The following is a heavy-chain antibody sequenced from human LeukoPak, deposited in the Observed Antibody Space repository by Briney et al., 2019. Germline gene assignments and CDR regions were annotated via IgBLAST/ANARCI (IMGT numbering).Heavy chain of an antibody. D-gene: IGHD4-17*01. J-gene: IGHJ4*02. V-gene: IGHV3-23*01. CDR3: AKDQDDYDPRGL. Sequence: AGGSLRLSCAASGFTFSSYAMSWVRQAPGKGLEWVSAISGSGGSTYYADSVKGRFTISRDNSKNTLYLQMNSLRAEDAAVYYCAKDQDDYDPRGLWGQGTLVTVSS. CDR1: GFTFSSYA. CDR2: ISGSGGST.